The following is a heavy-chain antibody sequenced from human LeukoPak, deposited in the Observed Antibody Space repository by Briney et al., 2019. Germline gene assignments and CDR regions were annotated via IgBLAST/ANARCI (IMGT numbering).Heavy chain of an antibody. Sequence: GGSLRLSCAASGFTFSSYAMHWVRQAPGKGLEYVSAISSNGGSTYYANSVKGRFTISRDNSKNTLYLQMGSLRAEDTAVYYCAKDVRSDYFDYWGQGTLVTVSS. CDR3: AKDVRSDYFDY. CDR2: ISSNGGST. V-gene: IGHV3-64*01. J-gene: IGHJ4*02. CDR1: GFTFSSYA.